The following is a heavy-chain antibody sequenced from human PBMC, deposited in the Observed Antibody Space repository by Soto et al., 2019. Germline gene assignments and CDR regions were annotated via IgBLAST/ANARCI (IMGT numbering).Heavy chain of an antibody. CDR1: GGSVINKTYY. CDR2: VYYSGTT. CDR3: ARTTAVPNTLRSRYFFDY. V-gene: IGHV4-61*01. D-gene: IGHD4-17*01. J-gene: IGHJ4*02. Sequence: PSETLSLTCSVSGGSVINKTYYFSCIRQRPWNRLELIGYVYYSGTTNYNPSLKSRVTISVDLSKNQFSLRLSSVTTADTALYYCARTTAVPNTLRSRYFFDYWGQGTLVTVSS.